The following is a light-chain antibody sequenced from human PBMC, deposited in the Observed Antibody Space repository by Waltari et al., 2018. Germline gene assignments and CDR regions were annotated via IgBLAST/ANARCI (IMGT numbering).Light chain of an antibody. J-gene: IGLJ1*01. Sequence: SYELTQPPSVSVSPGQTASITCSGDKLGDKYACWYQQKPGQSPVLVIYQDSKRPSGNPELFSGTHSGMPAALTISGTQAMDEADYYWQAWDSSTGDVFGTGTKVTVL. CDR2: QDS. V-gene: IGLV3-1*01. CDR3: QAWDSSTGDV. CDR1: KLGDKY.